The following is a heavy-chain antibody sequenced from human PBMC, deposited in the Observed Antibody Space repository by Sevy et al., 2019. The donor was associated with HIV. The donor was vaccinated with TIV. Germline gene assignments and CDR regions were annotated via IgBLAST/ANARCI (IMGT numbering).Heavy chain of an antibody. Sequence: ASVKVSCKASGGTFSSYAISWVRQAPGQGLEWMGGIIPIFGTANYAQKFQGRVTITADESTSTAYMELSSLRSEDTAVYYCARGPTGFGERSSGYYMDVWGKGTTVTVSS. CDR2: IIPIFGTA. D-gene: IGHD3-10*01. CDR1: GGTFSSYA. CDR3: ARGPTGFGERSSGYYMDV. V-gene: IGHV1-69*13. J-gene: IGHJ6*03.